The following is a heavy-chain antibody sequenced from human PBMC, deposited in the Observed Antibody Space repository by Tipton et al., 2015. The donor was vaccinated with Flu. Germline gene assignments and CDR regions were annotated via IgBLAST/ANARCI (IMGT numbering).Heavy chain of an antibody. D-gene: IGHD3-3*01. V-gene: IGHV3-21*01. J-gene: IGHJ6*02. CDR1: GFTFSSYS. CDR3: ARDYHSDFWSGSDYYYGMDV. Sequence: SLRLSCAASGFTFSSYSMNWVRQAPGKGLEWVSSISSSSSYIYYADSVKGRFTISRDNAKNSLYLQMNSLRAEDTAVYYCARDYHSDFWSGSDYYYGMDVWGQGTTVTVSS. CDR2: ISSSSSYI.